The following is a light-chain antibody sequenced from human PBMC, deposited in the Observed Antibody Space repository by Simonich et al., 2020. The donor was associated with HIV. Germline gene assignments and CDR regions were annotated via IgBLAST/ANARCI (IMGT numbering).Light chain of an antibody. CDR1: QGISSY. Sequence: AIQMTQSPSSLSASTGDRVTITCRASQGISSYLAWYQQKPGKAPKLLIYAASTLQSGVPSRFSGSGSGTDFTLTISSLQSEDFAVYYCQQYNNWPPAFGQGTKVEIK. CDR2: AAS. CDR3: QQYNNWPPA. J-gene: IGKJ1*01. V-gene: IGKV1-8*01.